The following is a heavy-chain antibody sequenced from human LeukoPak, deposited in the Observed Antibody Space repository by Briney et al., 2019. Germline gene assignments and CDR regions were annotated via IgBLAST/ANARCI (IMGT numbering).Heavy chain of an antibody. CDR1: GFTFSSTW. CDR3: AKAKEMLVVVITTPFDC. Sequence: PGGSLRLSCVASGFTFSSTWMHWVRQAPGRGLVWVSRIKSDGSSANYADSVKGRFTISRDNARNTLYLQMNSLRADDTAVYYCAKAKEMLVVVITTPFDCWGQGTLVTVSS. J-gene: IGHJ4*02. D-gene: IGHD3-22*01. V-gene: IGHV3-74*01. CDR2: IKSDGSSA.